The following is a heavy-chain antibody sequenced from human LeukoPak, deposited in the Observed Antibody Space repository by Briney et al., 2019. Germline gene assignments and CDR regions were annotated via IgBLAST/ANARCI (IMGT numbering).Heavy chain of an antibody. CDR2: ISSSSSYI. CDR3: ANRLDQKSYYYGSGSYYSH. Sequence: SGGSLRLSCAASGFTFSSYSMNWVRQAPGKGLEWVSSISSSSSYIYYADSVKGRFTISGDNAKNSLYLQMNSLRAEDTAVYYCANRLDQKSYYYGSGSYYSHWGQGTLVTVSS. D-gene: IGHD3-10*01. J-gene: IGHJ4*02. CDR1: GFTFSSYS. V-gene: IGHV3-21*01.